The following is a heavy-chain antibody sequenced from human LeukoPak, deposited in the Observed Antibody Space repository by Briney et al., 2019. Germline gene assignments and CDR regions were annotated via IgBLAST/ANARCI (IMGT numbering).Heavy chain of an antibody. J-gene: IGHJ4*02. CDR3: ARDQAGLDY. Sequence: SQTLSLTCAISVDTVSSNSAACNWIRQSPSRGLEWLGRTYYRSKWYNDYAESVKSRINIKPDTSKNQFSLQLNSVTPEDTAVYYCARDQAGLDYWGQGTLVTVSS. CDR2: TYYRSKWYN. CDR1: VDTVSSNSAA. D-gene: IGHD6-13*01. V-gene: IGHV6-1*01.